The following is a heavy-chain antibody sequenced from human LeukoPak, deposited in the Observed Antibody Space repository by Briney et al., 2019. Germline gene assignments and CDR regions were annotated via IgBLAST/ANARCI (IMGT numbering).Heavy chain of an antibody. V-gene: IGHV3-48*03. CDR3: ARGDSSGYLMLDY. CDR1: GFTFSSYE. Sequence: PGGSLRLSCAASGFTFSSYEMNWVRQAPGKGLEWVSYISSSGSTIYCADSVKGRFTISRDNANNSLYLQMNNLSAEDTAVYYCARGDSSGYLMLDYWGQGTLVTVSS. J-gene: IGHJ4*02. D-gene: IGHD3-22*01. CDR2: ISSSGSTI.